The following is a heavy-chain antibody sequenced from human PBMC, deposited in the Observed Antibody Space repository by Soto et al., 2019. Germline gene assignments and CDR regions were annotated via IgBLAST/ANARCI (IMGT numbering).Heavy chain of an antibody. CDR1: GFTVSTNY. D-gene: IGHD6-25*01. Sequence: EVQLVESGGGLVQPGGSLRLSCAVSGFTVSTNYMSWVRQAPGKGLEWVSVIYGGGSTYYADSVKGRFTISGDNSKNTLYLQVNSLRPEDTAVYYCAMCGLAGSFYYYMDVWGEGTTVTVSS. J-gene: IGHJ6*03. V-gene: IGHV3-66*01. CDR2: IYGGGST. CDR3: AMCGLAGSFYYYMDV.